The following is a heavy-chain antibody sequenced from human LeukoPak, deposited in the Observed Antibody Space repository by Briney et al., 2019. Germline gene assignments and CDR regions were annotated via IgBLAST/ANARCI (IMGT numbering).Heavy chain of an antibody. CDR2: IIPIFGTA. CDR1: GGTFSSYA. CDR3: AAVNYYYYYMDV. J-gene: IGHJ6*03. V-gene: IGHV1-69*06. Sequence: SVKVSCKASGGTFSSYAISWARQAPGQGLEWMGGIIPIFGTANYAQKFQGRVTITADKSTSTAYMELSSLRSEDTAVYYCAAVNYYYYYMDVWGKGTTVTVSS.